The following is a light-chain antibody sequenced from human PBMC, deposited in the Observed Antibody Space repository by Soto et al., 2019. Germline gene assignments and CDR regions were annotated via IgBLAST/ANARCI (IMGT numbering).Light chain of an antibody. CDR3: SSYTSSSIV. J-gene: IGLJ1*01. Sequence: QSVLTQPASVSGSPGQSITISCTGTSSDVGGYNYVSWYQQHPGKAPKLMIYDVSNRPSGVSNRFSGSKSGNTASLTISGLQAEDEADYYCSSYTSSSIVFGTGTKVTLL. V-gene: IGLV2-14*01. CDR2: DVS. CDR1: SSDVGGYNY.